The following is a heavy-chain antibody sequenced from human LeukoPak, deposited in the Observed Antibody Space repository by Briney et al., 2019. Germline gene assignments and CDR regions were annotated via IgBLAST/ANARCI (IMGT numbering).Heavy chain of an antibody. D-gene: IGHD6-19*01. CDR3: ARGSSGPGGEGY. Sequence: SVKVSCKASGGTVSIYAISWLRQAPGQGLEWMGGIIPIFGTANYAQKFQGRVTITADESTSTAYMELSSLRSEDTAVYYCARGSSGPGGEGYWGQGTLVTVSS. J-gene: IGHJ4*02. V-gene: IGHV1-69*01. CDR2: IIPIFGTA. CDR1: GGTVSIYA.